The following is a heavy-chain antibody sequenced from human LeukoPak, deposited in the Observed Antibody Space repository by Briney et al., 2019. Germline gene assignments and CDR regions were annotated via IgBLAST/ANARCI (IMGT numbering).Heavy chain of an antibody. Sequence: SETLSLTCTVSGGSISSHYWSWIRQPPGKGLEWIGYIYYSGSTNYNPSLKSRVTMSVDTSKNQFSLKLSSVTAADTAVYYCASGSGADFWSGYYTDYYYYMDVWGKGTTVTVSS. D-gene: IGHD3-3*01. J-gene: IGHJ6*03. CDR3: ASGSGADFWSGYYTDYYYYMDV. CDR1: GGSISSHY. CDR2: IYYSGST. V-gene: IGHV4-59*11.